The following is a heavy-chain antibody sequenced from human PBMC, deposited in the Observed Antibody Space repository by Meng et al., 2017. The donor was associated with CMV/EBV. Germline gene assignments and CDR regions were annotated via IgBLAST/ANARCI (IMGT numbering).Heavy chain of an antibody. J-gene: IGHJ5*02. CDR2: ISSSGSTI. CDR3: ARGSKDAFGLRWNWFDP. D-gene: IGHD4-23*01. Sequence: GESLKISCAASGFTFSDYYMSWIRQAPGKGLEWVSYISSSGSTIYYADSVKGRFTISRDNAKNSLYLQMNSLRAEDTAVYYCARGSKDAFGLRWNWFDPWDQGTLVTVSS. V-gene: IGHV3-11*01. CDR1: GFTFSDYY.